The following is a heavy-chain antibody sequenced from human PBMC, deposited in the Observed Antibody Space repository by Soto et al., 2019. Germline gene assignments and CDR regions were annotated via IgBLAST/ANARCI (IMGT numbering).Heavy chain of an antibody. CDR1: GGSISSGGYY. Sequence: SETLSLTCTVSGGSISSGGYYWSWIRQHPGKGLEWIGYIYYSGSTYYNPSLKSRVTISVDTSKNQFSLKLSSVTAADTAVYYCARVFDSNYDYWGQGTLVTVSS. D-gene: IGHD3-22*01. J-gene: IGHJ4*02. CDR2: IYYSGST. CDR3: ARVFDSNYDY. V-gene: IGHV4-31*03.